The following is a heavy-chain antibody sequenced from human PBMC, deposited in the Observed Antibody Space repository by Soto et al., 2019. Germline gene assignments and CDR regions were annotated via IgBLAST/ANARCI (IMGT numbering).Heavy chain of an antibody. CDR2: ISSSSSYI. V-gene: IGHV3-21*01. Sequence: PGGSLRLSCAASGFTFSSYSMNWVRQAPGKGLEWVSSISSSSSYIYYADSVKGRFTISRDNAKNSLYLQMNSLRAEDTAVYYCARDLSACSSTSCYRLYYYGMDGWGQGTTVTV. CDR3: ARDLSACSSTSCYRLYYYGMDG. D-gene: IGHD2-2*02. J-gene: IGHJ6*02. CDR1: GFTFSSYS.